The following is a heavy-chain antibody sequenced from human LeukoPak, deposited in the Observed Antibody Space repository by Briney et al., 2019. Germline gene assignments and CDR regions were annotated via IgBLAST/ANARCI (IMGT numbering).Heavy chain of an antibody. CDR1: GYTFTSYY. CDR3: ARAGPMVRGVIIPFDY. J-gene: IGHJ4*02. D-gene: IGHD3-10*01. CDR2: INPSGGST. V-gene: IGHV1-46*01. Sequence: GASVKVSCKASGYTFTSYYAHWVRQAPGQGLEWMGIINPSGGSTSYAQKFQGRVTMTRDMSTSTVYMELSSLRSEDTAVYYCARAGPMVRGVIIPFDYWGQGTLVTVSS.